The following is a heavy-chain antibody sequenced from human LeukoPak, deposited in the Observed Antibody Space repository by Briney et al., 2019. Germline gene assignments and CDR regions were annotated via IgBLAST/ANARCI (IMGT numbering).Heavy chain of an antibody. J-gene: IGHJ4*02. Sequence: KTGGSPRLSCAASGFTFSSYSMNWVRQAPGKGLEWVSSISSSSSYIYYADSVKGRFTISRDNAKNSLYLQMNSLRADDTAIYYCTKGGHGDYWGQGTMVTVSP. CDR2: ISSSSSYI. CDR3: TKGGHGDY. D-gene: IGHD2-21*02. CDR1: GFTFSSYS. V-gene: IGHV3-21*04.